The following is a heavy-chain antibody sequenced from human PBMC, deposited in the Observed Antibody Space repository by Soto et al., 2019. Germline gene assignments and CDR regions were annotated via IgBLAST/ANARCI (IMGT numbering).Heavy chain of an antibody. Sequence: GGSLRLSCAASGFTFSSYGMHWVRQAPGKGLEWVAVIWYDGSNKYYADSVKGRFTISRDNSKNTLYLQMNSLRAEDTAVYYCARDLITYYDILTGARRDYYYYDMDVWGQGTTVTVSS. D-gene: IGHD3-9*01. CDR1: GFTFSSYG. J-gene: IGHJ6*02. V-gene: IGHV3-33*01. CDR2: IWYDGSNK. CDR3: ARDLITYYDILTGARRDYYYYDMDV.